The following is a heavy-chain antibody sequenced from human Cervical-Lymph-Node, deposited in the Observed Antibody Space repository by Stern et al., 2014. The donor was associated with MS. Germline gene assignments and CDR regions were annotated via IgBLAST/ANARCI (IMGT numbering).Heavy chain of an antibody. D-gene: IGHD1-1*01. CDR3: ARERKVERSARLLVSFDV. CDR2: IHSSRSP. Sequence: QLQQWGAGLLRPSETLSLTCAVHGASFSDNYWSWIRQTPGKGLEWIGEIHSSRSPHYNPSLMCRATLSVYPSRNKFSLKLSSLTASDTAMYYCARERKVERSARLLVSFDVWGQGTLVTVSS. CDR1: GASFSDNY. J-gene: IGHJ3*01. V-gene: IGHV4-34*01.